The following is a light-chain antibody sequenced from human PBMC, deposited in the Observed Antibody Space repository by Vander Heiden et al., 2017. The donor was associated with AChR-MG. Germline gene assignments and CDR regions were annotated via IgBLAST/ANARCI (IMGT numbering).Light chain of an antibody. J-gene: IGKJ1*01. CDR1: QSVRSSY. Sequence: EIVLPPSTGTLSLSQGARGTLHGRASQSVRSSYLAWYQQKLGQAPRLLLYGASSRATGIPDRFSGSGSGTDFTLTISRLEPEDFAVYYCQQYVTSPWTFGQGTKVEIK. V-gene: IGKV3-20*01. CDR3: QQYVTSPWT. CDR2: GAS.